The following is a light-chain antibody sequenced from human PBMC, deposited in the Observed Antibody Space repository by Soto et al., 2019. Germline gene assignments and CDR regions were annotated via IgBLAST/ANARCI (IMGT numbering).Light chain of an antibody. CDR3: QQRSNWPLG. CDR2: DTS. V-gene: IGKV3-11*01. Sequence: ESVWPQCASTLSFSTRERSTLACMASQSVSMHLAWYQQKPGQAPRLVIYDTSNRATGIPARFSGSGSGTDFTLTISSLEPEDFAVYYCQQRSNWPLGFGQGTRMEIK. J-gene: IGKJ5*01. CDR1: QSVSMH.